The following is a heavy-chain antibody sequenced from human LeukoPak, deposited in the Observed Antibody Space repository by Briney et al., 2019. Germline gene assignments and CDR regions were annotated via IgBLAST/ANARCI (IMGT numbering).Heavy chain of an antibody. CDR3: ARDEGYCSSTSCPGHY. CDR1: GGTFISYA. J-gene: IGHJ4*02. V-gene: IGHV1-69*06. CDR2: IIPIFGTA. D-gene: IGHD2-2*01. Sequence: SVKVSCKASGGTFISYAISWVRQAPGQGLEWMGGIIPIFGTANYAQKFQGRVTITADKSTSTAYMELSSLRSEDTAVYYCARDEGYCSSTSCPGHYWGQGTLVTVSS.